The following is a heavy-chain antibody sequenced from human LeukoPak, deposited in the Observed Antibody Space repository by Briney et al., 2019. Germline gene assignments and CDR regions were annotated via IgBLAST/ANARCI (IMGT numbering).Heavy chain of an antibody. CDR2: IKSKTDGGTT. CDR1: GFTFSNAW. J-gene: IGHJ3*02. V-gene: IGHV3-15*01. D-gene: IGHD1-26*01. Sequence: SGGSLRLSCAASGFTFSNAWMSWVRQAPGKGLERVGRIKSKTDGGTTDYAAPVKGRFTISRDDSKNTLYLQMNSLKTEDTAVYYCTTAPRGSPDAFDIWGQGTMVTVSS. CDR3: TTAPRGSPDAFDI.